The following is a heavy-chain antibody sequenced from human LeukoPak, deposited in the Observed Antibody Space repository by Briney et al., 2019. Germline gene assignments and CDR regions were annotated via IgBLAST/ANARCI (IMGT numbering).Heavy chain of an antibody. CDR3: ASAVAGAFDH. J-gene: IGHJ4*02. CDR2: ITWDGGST. Sequence: GGSLRLSCAASGFTFDDYAMHWVRQAPGKGPEWVSLITWDGGSTYYADSVKGRFTISRDNSKNSLYLQMNSLRAEDTALYYCASAVAGAFDHWGQGTLVTVSS. CDR1: GFTFDDYA. D-gene: IGHD6-19*01. V-gene: IGHV3-43D*03.